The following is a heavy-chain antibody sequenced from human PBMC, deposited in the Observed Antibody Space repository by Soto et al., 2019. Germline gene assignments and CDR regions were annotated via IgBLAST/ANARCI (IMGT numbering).Heavy chain of an antibody. CDR1: GGSISSYY. Sequence: SETLSLTCTVSGGSISSYYWSWIRQPPGKGLEWIGYIYYSGSTNYNPSLKSRVTISVDTSKNQFSLKLSSVTAADTAVYYCVRDLGGYCSGGSCYHWFDPWGQGTLVTVSS. V-gene: IGHV4-59*01. CDR2: IYYSGST. D-gene: IGHD2-15*01. J-gene: IGHJ5*02. CDR3: VRDLGGYCSGGSCYHWFDP.